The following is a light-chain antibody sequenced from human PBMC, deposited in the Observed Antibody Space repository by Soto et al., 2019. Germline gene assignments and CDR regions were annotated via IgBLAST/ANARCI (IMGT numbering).Light chain of an antibody. Sequence: EIVLMQSPGTLSLSPGERATLACGASQSVSSRYLAWYQQKPAQARRLLXYGASSRANGIPGRFSGSGSGTDLTLTISRLAPEDFAVYYCQQYGSSPPWTFGQGTKVDIK. CDR1: QSVSSRY. V-gene: IGKV3-20*01. J-gene: IGKJ1*01. CDR3: QQYGSSPPWT. CDR2: GAS.